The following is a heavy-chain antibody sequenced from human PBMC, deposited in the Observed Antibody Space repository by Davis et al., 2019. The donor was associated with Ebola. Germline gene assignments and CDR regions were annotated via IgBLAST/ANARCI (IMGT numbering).Heavy chain of an antibody. CDR1: GGSISSYY. J-gene: IGHJ3*02. D-gene: IGHD1-26*01. CDR3: ARATRGWDGFFDI. Sequence: GSLRLSCTVSGGSISSYYWSWIRQPPGKGLEWIGYIYYSGSTNYNPSLKSRVTISVDTSKNQFSLKLSSVTAADTAVYYCARATRGWDGFFDIWGQGTMVTVSS. CDR2: IYYSGST. V-gene: IGHV4-59*01.